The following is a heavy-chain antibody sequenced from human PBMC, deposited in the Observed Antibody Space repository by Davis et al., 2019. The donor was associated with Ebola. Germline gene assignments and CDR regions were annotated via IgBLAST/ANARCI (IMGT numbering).Heavy chain of an antibody. Sequence: SVKVSCKASGGTFSSYAISWVRQAPGQGLAWMGGIIPIFGTPNYAQNFQGRVTITADESTSTAYMELSSLRSEDTAIYYCAREWSQGVGSYFFYWGQGTLVTVSS. V-gene: IGHV1-69*13. CDR3: AREWSQGVGSYFFY. D-gene: IGHD1-26*01. CDR2: IIPIFGTP. CDR1: GGTFSSYA. J-gene: IGHJ4*02.